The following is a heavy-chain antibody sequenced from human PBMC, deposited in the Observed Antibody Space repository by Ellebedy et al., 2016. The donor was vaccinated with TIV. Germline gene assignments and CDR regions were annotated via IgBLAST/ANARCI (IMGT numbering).Heavy chain of an antibody. D-gene: IGHD1-26*01. CDR3: ARGSGSYKEYFQD. J-gene: IGHJ1*01. CDR1: GFTFSSYT. V-gene: IGHV3-30-3*01. Sequence: PGGSLRLSCAASGFTFSSYTMHWVRQAPGKGLEWVAVISYDGNDTYYADSVKGRFTISRDESKNTLYLQMNSLRPEDRAVYYCARGSGSYKEYFQDWGQGTLVTVSS. CDR2: ISYDGNDT.